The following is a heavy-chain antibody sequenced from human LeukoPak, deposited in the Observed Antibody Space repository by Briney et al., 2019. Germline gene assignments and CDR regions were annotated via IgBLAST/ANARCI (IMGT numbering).Heavy chain of an antibody. CDR1: GFTFSSYG. Sequence: GGSLRLSCAASGFTFSSYGMHWVRQAPGEGLEWVAFIRYDGTNKYYADSVKGRFTISRDNSKNTVYLQMHSLRAEDTAVYYCAKDLWPMEYSSSSPFDYWGQGTLVTVSS. J-gene: IGHJ4*02. V-gene: IGHV3-30*02. CDR2: IRYDGTNK. CDR3: AKDLWPMEYSSSSPFDY. D-gene: IGHD6-6*01.